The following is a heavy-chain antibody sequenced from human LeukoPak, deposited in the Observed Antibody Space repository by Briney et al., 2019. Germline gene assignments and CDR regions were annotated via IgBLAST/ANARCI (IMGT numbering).Heavy chain of an antibody. CDR2: INSDGSST. Sequence: GGSLRLSCAASGFILSDYYMTWIRQAPGKGLVWVSRINSDGSSTSYADSVKGRFTISRDNAKNTLYLQMNSLRAEDTAVYYCARVPITLAGTKDAKYFQHWGQGTLVTVSS. V-gene: IGHV3-74*01. J-gene: IGHJ1*01. D-gene: IGHD6-19*01. CDR3: ARVPITLAGTKDAKYFQH. CDR1: GFILSDYY.